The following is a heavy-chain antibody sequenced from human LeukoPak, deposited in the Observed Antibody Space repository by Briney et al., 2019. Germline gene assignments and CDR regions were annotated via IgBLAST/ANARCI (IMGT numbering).Heavy chain of an antibody. J-gene: IGHJ6*02. Sequence: PSETLSLTCAVYGGSFSGYYWSWIRQPPGKGLEWIGEINHSGSTNYNPSLKSRVTISVDTSKNQFSLKLSSVTAADTAVYYCARGPRRDGYTSLRYYYYYGMDVWGQGTTVTVSS. D-gene: IGHD5-24*01. CDR3: ARGPRRDGYTSLRYYYYYGMDV. CDR2: INHSGST. CDR1: GGSFSGYY. V-gene: IGHV4-34*01.